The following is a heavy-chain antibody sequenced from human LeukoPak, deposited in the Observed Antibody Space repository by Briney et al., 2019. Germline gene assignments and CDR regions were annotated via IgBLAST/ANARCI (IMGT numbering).Heavy chain of an antibody. CDR2: IYHSGST. J-gene: IGHJ3*02. CDR1: GGSISSGGYS. CDR3: ARGGRYFDYDAFDT. V-gene: IGHV4-30-2*01. Sequence: PSETLSLTCAVSGGSISSGGYSWSWIRQPPGRGLEWIGYIYHSGSTYYNPSLKSRVTISVDRSKNQFSLKLSSVTAADTAVYYCARGGRYFDYDAFDTWGQGTMVTVSS. D-gene: IGHD3-9*01.